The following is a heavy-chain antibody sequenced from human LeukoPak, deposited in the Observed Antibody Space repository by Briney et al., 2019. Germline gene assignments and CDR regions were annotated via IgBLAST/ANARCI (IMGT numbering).Heavy chain of an antibody. CDR3: AREHIAMAGTGRYSFDY. CDR1: GFTFSGYS. D-gene: IGHD6-19*01. Sequence: QPGGSLRLSCAASGFTFSGYSMTWVRQAPGKGLEWVSYISGSGSATSYADSVEGRLTISRGNAKNSLYLQMNSLRDEDTAVYYSAREHIAMAGTGRYSFDYWGQGTLVAVSS. CDR2: ISGSGSAT. J-gene: IGHJ4*02. V-gene: IGHV3-48*02.